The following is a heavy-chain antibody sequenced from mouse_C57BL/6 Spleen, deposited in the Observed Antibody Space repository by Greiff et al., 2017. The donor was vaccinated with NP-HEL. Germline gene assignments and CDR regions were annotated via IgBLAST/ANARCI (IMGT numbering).Heavy chain of an antibody. D-gene: IGHD1-1*01. CDR2: ISDGGSYT. V-gene: IGHV5-4*03. J-gene: IGHJ1*03. CDR3: ARVRDYYYGSSPRWYFDV. CDR1: GFTFSSYA. Sequence: EVKVVESGGGLVKPGGSLKLSCAASGFTFSSYAMSWVRQTPEKRLEWVATISDGGSYTYYPDNVKGRFTISRDNAKNNLYLQMSHLKSEDTAMYYCARVRDYYYGSSPRWYFDVWGTGTTVTVSS.